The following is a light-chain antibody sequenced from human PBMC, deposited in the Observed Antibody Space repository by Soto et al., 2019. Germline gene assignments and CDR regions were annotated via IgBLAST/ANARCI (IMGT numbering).Light chain of an antibody. CDR2: LGS. J-gene: IGKJ1*01. CDR1: QSLLHTNGNNY. CDR3: MQAIQTPRT. Sequence: DIVVTQSPLSLPVTPGEPASISCRSSQSLLHTNGNNYLEWYLQKPGQSPQLLIYLGSSRASGVPDRFSGSGSGTDFTLKIRRVEAEDVGVYYCMQAIQTPRTFGQGTKVE. V-gene: IGKV2-28*01.